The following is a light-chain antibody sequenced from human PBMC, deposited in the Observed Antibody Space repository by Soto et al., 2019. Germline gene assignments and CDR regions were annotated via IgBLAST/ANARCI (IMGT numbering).Light chain of an antibody. Sequence: QSVLTQPASVSGSPGQSLTISCTGTSSEVGGYNYVSWYQQHPGKAPKLMIYDVSNRPSGVSNRFSGSKSGNTASLTISGLQAEDEADYYCSSYTSSSTRVFGTGTKVTVL. J-gene: IGLJ1*01. CDR1: SSEVGGYNY. CDR2: DVS. V-gene: IGLV2-14*01. CDR3: SSYTSSSTRV.